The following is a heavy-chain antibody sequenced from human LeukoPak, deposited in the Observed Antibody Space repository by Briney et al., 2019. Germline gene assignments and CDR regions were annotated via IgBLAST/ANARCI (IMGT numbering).Heavy chain of an antibody. CDR3: ARDGPLLEWLYGPPTPFDY. Sequence: SETLSLTCAVYGGSFSGYYWSWIRQPPGKGLEWIGEINHSGSTNYNPSLKSRVTISVDTSKNQFSLKLSSVTAADTAVYYCARDGPLLEWLYGPPTPFDYWGQGTLVTVSS. J-gene: IGHJ4*02. D-gene: IGHD3-3*01. V-gene: IGHV4-34*01. CDR1: GGSFSGYY. CDR2: INHSGST.